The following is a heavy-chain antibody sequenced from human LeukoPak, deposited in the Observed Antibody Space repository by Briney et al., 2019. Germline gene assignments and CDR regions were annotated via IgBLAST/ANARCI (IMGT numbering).Heavy chain of an antibody. Sequence: GGSLRLSCAASGFFFDDYGMSWVRQAPGKGLEWVSRINSNGGNTDYADSVKGRFTISRDNAKSSLYLQMNSLIAEDTALYYCARDLMGIAYRGAFYYWDQGTLVTVSS. CDR1: GFFFDDYG. CDR3: ARDLMGIAYRGAFYY. D-gene: IGHD6-13*01. V-gene: IGHV3-20*04. J-gene: IGHJ4*02. CDR2: INSNGGNT.